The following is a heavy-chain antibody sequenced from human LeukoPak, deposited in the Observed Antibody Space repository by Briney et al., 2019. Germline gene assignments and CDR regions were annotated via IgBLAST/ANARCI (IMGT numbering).Heavy chain of an antibody. V-gene: IGHV1-18*01. J-gene: IGHJ4*02. CDR1: GGTFSSYA. D-gene: IGHD3-22*01. CDR2: ISAYNGNT. CDR3: ARDTSGYSSGGYWHY. Sequence: ASVKVSCKASGGTFSSYAISWVRQAPGQGLEWMGWISAYNGNTNYAQKLQGRVTMTTDTSTSTAYMELRSLRSDDTAVYYCARDTSGYSSGGYWHYWGQGTLVTVSS.